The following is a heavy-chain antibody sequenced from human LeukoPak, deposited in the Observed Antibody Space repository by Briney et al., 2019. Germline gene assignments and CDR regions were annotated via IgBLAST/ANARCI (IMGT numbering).Heavy chain of an antibody. J-gene: IGHJ5*02. V-gene: IGHV1-69*01. CDR1: GGTFSSYA. D-gene: IGHD1-20*01. CDR2: IIPIFGTA. CDR3: ASGHWAYNWVSNWFDP. Sequence: SVKVSCKASGGTFSSYAISWVRQAPGQGLEWMGGIIPIFGTANYAQKFQGRVTITADESTSTAYMELSSLRSEDTAVYYCASGHWAYNWVSNWFDPWGQGTLVTVSS.